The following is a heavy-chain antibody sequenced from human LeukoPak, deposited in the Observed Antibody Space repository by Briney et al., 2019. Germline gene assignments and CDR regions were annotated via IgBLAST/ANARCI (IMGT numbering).Heavy chain of an antibody. D-gene: IGHD3-22*01. V-gene: IGHV4-61*01. CDR2: IYYSGST. Sequence: PSETLSLTCTVSGGSVSSGSYYWSWIRQPPGKGLEWIGYIYYSGSTNCNPSLKSRVTISVDTSKNQFSLKLSSVTAADTAMYYCARDKGYYDSSGYLKAFDIWGQGTMVTVSS. CDR1: GGSVSSGSYY. J-gene: IGHJ3*02. CDR3: ARDKGYYDSSGYLKAFDI.